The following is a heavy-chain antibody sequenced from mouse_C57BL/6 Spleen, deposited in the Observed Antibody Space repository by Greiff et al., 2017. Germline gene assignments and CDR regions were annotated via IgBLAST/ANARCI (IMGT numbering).Heavy chain of an antibody. D-gene: IGHD3-2*02. CDR3: ARSGELRDYFDY. Sequence: QVQLQQPGAELVKPGASVKLSCKASGYTFTSYWMHWVKQRPGQGLEWIGMIHPNSGSTNYNEKFKSKATLTADKSSSTAYMQLSSLTSEDSAVYYCARSGELRDYFDYWGQGTTLTVSS. V-gene: IGHV1-64*01. CDR1: GYTFTSYW. J-gene: IGHJ2*01. CDR2: IHPNSGST.